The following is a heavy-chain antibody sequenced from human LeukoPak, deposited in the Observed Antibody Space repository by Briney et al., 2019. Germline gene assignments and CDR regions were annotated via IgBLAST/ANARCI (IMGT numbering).Heavy chain of an antibody. Sequence: SETLSLTCTVSGDSIRSSSNYYWGWIRQPPGKGLEWIGSVYCSGNTYYNPSLKTRVTISADTSKNQFSLKLSSVTAADTAVYYCARDYYDSSGLLPLFDYWGQGTLVTVSS. CDR1: GDSIRSSSNYY. CDR3: ARDYYDSSGLLPLFDY. V-gene: IGHV4-39*02. CDR2: VYCSGNT. J-gene: IGHJ4*02. D-gene: IGHD3-22*01.